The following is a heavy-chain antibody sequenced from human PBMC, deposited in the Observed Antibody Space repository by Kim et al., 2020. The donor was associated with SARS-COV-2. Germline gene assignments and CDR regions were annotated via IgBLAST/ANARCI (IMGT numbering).Heavy chain of an antibody. CDR2: ISYDGSNK. CDR3: AKDEEEWETLGHWVRPFDF. D-gene: IGHD1-26*01. Sequence: GGSLRLSCEASGFTFSSNGMHWVRQAPGKGLEWVAVISYDGSNKYYADSVKGRFTISRDNSKNTLYLQMNTLRADDTAVYYCAKDEEEWETLGHWVRPFDFWGQGTMVSVSS. V-gene: IGHV3-30*18. J-gene: IGHJ3*01. CDR1: GFTFSSNG.